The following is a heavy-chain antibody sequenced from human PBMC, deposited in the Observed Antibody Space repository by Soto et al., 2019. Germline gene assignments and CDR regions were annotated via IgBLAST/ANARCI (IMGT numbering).Heavy chain of an antibody. V-gene: IGHV3-30*18. CDR1: GFTFSSYG. CDR2: ISYDGSNK. Sequence: GGSLRLSCAASGFTFSSYGMHWVRQAPGKGLEWVAVISYDGSNKYYADSVKGRFTISRDNSKNTLYLQMNSLRAEDTAVYYCAKDTASRGSYFDYWGQGTLVTVSS. D-gene: IGHD5-18*01. CDR3: AKDTASRGSYFDY. J-gene: IGHJ4*02.